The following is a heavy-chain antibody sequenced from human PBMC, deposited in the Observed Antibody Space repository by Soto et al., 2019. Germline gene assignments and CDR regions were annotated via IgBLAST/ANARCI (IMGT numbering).Heavy chain of an antibody. CDR2: IKGDGSEK. J-gene: IGHJ4*02. Sequence: EVHLVESGGDLVQPGGSLRLXCAASGFTFSSHWMSWVRQAPGKGLEWVANIKGDGSEKYYVDSVKGRFTIXXDNAKNSLYLQMNSLRVEDTALYYCAKDVRWGQXTLVTVSS. CDR3: AKDVR. CDR1: GFTFSSHW. V-gene: IGHV3-7*05.